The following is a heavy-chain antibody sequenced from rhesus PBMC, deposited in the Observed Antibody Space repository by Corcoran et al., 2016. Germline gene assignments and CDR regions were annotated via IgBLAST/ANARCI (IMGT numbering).Heavy chain of an antibody. CDR2: IYGSSGST. V-gene: IGHV4-147*01. J-gene: IGHJ4*01. CDR3: AREKRTAGTDFFY. CDR1: GYSISSNY. D-gene: IGHD1-1*01. Sequence: QVQLQESGPGLVKPSETLSLTCAVSGYSISSNYWSWIRQPPGKGLEWIGYIYGSSGSTYYNPSLKRRCTISTDTAKNQFSLKLSSVSAADTAVYYCAREKRTAGTDFFYWGQGVLVTVSS.